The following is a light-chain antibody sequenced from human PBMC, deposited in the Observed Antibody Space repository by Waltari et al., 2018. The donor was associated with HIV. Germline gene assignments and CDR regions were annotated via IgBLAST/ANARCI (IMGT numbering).Light chain of an antibody. CDR1: HTVSGY. J-gene: IGKJ4*01. CDR3: HQRHDWLT. Sequence: EIVLPQSPAILSLSPGERATLSCRASHTVSGYLAWYQKKPGQVRRLLIYDASNRAPGIPDRFTGRGSGTNYTLTISRLEPEDFAVYYCHQRHDWLTFGGGTRVELK. CDR2: DAS. V-gene: IGKV3-11*01.